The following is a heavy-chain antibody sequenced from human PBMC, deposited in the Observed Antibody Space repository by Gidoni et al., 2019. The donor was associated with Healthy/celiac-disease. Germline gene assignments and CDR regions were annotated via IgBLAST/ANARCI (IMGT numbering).Heavy chain of an antibody. D-gene: IGHD4-17*01. V-gene: IGHV1-69*04. CDR1: GGTFSSYA. CDR3: ARSTTVSNWFDP. CDR2: IIPILGIA. Sequence: QFQLVQSGAEVKKPGSSVKVSCKASGGTFSSYAISWGRQAPGQGLEWMGRIIPILGIANDEQKFQGRVTITADKSTSTAYMELSSLRSEDTAVYYCARSTTVSNWFDPWGQGTLVTVSS. J-gene: IGHJ5*02.